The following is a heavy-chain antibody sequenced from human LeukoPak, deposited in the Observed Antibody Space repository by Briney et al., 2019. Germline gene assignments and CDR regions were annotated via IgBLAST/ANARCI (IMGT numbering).Heavy chain of an antibody. CDR3: AREAGYYYDSSGRRSDY. V-gene: IGHV4-61*02. Sequence: TPSQTLSLXCTVSGGSISSGSYYWSWIRQPPGKGLEWIGRIYTGGSTNYNPSLKSRVTISVDTSKNQFSLKLSSVTAADTAVYYCAREAGYYYDSSGRRSDYWGQGTLVTVSS. CDR1: GGSISSGSYY. CDR2: IYTGGST. J-gene: IGHJ4*02. D-gene: IGHD3-22*01.